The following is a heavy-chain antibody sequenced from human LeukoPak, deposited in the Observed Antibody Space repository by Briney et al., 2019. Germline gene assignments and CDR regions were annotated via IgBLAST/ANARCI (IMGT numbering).Heavy chain of an antibody. CDR1: GFTFSSYA. V-gene: IGHV3-23*01. D-gene: IGHD6-13*01. CDR2: ISGSGGST. CDR3: AKMGIAAAGTYYYGMDV. J-gene: IGHJ6*02. Sequence: PGGSLRLSCAASGFTFSSYAMSWVRQAPGKGLEWVSAISGSGGSTHYADSVKGRFTISRDNSKNTLYLQMNSLRAEDTAVYYCAKMGIAAAGTYYYGMDVWGQGTTVAVSS.